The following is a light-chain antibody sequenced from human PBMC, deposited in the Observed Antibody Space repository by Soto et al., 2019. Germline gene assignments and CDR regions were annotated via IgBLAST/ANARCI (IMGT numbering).Light chain of an antibody. V-gene: IGLV1-40*01. CDR3: QSYDSSLSGLV. CDR2: GNS. J-gene: IGLJ3*02. CDR1: SSNIGAGYD. Sequence: QAVVTQPPSVSGAPGQRVTISCTGGSSNIGAGYDVHWYQQLPGTAPKLLIYGNSNRPSGVPDRFSGSKSGTSASLAITGLQAEDEADYYCQSYDSSLSGLVFGGGTKVTVL.